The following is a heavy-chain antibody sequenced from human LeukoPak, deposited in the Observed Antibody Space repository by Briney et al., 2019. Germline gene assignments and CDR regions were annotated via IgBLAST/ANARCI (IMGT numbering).Heavy chain of an antibody. CDR3: ARNVQAAVLDAFDI. Sequence: ASVKVSCKASGYTFTGHYMHWVRQAPGQGLEWMGWINPNSGGTNYAQKFQGRVTMTRDTSISTAYMELSRLRFDDTAVYYCARNVQAAVLDAFDIWGQGTMVTVSS. D-gene: IGHD2-2*01. CDR2: INPNSGGT. V-gene: IGHV1-2*02. J-gene: IGHJ3*02. CDR1: GYTFTGHY.